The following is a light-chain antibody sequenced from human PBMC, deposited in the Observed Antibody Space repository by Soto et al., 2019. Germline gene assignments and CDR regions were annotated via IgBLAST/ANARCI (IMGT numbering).Light chain of an antibody. Sequence: DIVMTQSPDSLAVSLGERATINCKFSQSVLYSSNNKNYLAWYQQKPGQPPKLLIYWASTRESGVPDRFSGSGPGTEFTHTISSLQAEDVAVSYCQQYYSTPITFGQGTRLEIK. CDR2: WAS. J-gene: IGKJ5*01. CDR1: QSVLYSSNNKNY. V-gene: IGKV4-1*01. CDR3: QQYYSTPIT.